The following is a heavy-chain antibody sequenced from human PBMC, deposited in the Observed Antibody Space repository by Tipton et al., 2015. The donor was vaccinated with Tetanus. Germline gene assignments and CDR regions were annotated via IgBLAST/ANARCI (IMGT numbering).Heavy chain of an antibody. CDR3: ARDIEGYCANAVCFLGGMDV. Sequence: GSLRLSCAASGFTFSREWMHWVRQGPGKGLEWVARTNADGSITSHADSVKGRFTISRDNVASTLYLQMNNLRADDTAVYYCARDIEGYCANAVCFLGGMDVWGQGTTVTVSS. CDR2: TNADGSIT. CDR1: GFTFSREW. J-gene: IGHJ6*02. V-gene: IGHV3-74*01. D-gene: IGHD2-8*01.